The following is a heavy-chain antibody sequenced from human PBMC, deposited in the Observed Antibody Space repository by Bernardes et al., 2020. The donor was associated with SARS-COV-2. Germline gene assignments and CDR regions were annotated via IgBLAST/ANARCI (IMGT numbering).Heavy chain of an antibody. J-gene: IGHJ4*02. Sequence: SETLSLTCTVSGVSISSSSYYWGWIRQPPGKGLEWIGSIYYSGSTYYNPSLKSRVTISVDTSKNQFSLKLSSVTAADTAVYYCARLPYGSVGYGRINIFDYWGQGTLVTVSS. D-gene: IGHD3-10*01. CDR2: IYYSGST. CDR3: ARLPYGSVGYGRINIFDY. CDR1: GVSISSSSYY. V-gene: IGHV4-39*01.